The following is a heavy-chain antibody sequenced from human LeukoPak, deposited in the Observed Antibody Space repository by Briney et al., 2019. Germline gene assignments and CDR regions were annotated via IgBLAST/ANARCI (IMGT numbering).Heavy chain of an antibody. V-gene: IGHV4-34*01. J-gene: IGHJ2*01. CDR1: GGSSSGYY. CDR2: INHSGST. Sequence: SETLCLTCAVYGGSSSGYYWSWIRQPPGKGLEWIGEINHSGSTNYNPSLKSRVTISVDTSKNQFSLKLSSVTAADTAVYYCARGAPITMIVVVIPRRYFDLWGRGTLVTVSP. D-gene: IGHD3-22*01. CDR3: ARGAPITMIVVVIPRRYFDL.